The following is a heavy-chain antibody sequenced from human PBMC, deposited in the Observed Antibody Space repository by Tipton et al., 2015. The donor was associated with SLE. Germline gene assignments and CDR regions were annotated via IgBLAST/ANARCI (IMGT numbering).Heavy chain of an antibody. D-gene: IGHD6-6*01. J-gene: IGHJ4*02. CDR1: GGSISSSSYY. CDR3: AREGRREQLALGY. Sequence: TLSLTCTVSGGSISSSSYYWGWIRQPPGKGLEWIGSIYYSGSTYYNPSLKSRVTISVDTSKNQFSLKLRSVTAADTAVYYCAREGRREQLALGYWGQGTLVTVSS. CDR2: IYYSGST. V-gene: IGHV4-39*07.